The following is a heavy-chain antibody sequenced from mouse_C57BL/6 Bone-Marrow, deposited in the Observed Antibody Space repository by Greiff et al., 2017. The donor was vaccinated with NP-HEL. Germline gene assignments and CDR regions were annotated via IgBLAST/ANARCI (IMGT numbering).Heavy chain of an antibody. CDR2: IYPRDGST. J-gene: IGHJ3*01. V-gene: IGHV1-85*01. CDR1: GYTFTSYD. CDR3: ASSGAGTRFAY. D-gene: IGHD4-1*01. Sequence: QVHVKQSGPELVKPGASVKLSCKASGYTFTSYDINWVKQRPGQGLEWIGWIYPRDGSTKYNEKFKGKATLTVDTSSSTAYMEPHSLTSEDSAVYFCASSGAGTRFAYWGHGTLVTVSA.